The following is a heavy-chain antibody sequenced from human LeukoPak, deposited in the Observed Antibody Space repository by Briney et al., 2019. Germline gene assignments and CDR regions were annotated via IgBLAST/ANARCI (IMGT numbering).Heavy chain of an antibody. D-gene: IGHD3-9*01. CDR3: ARDLIGQDAFDI. V-gene: IGHV4-31*03. Sequence: SETLSLTCTVSGGSISSGGYYWSWIRQHPGKGLEWIGYIYYSGSTYYNPSLKSRVTISVDTSKNQFSLKLSSVTAGDTAVYYCARDLIGQDAFDIWGQGTMVTVSS. J-gene: IGHJ3*02. CDR1: GGSISSGGYY. CDR2: IYYSGST.